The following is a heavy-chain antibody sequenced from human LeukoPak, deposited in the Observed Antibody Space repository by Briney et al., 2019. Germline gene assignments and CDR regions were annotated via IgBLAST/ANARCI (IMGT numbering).Heavy chain of an antibody. CDR3: ARGPTVTTRRRGFDY. V-gene: IGHV4-34*01. D-gene: IGHD4-17*01. CDR1: GGSFSGYY. CDR2: INHSGST. Sequence: SETLSLTCAVYGGSFSGYYWSWIRQPPGKGLEWIGEINHSGSTNYNPSLKSRVTISVDTSKNQFSLKLSSVTAADTAVYYCARGPTVTTRRRGFDYWGQGTLVTVSS. J-gene: IGHJ4*02.